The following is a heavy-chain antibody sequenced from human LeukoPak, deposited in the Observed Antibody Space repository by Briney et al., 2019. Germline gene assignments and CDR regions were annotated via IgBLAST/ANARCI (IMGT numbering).Heavy chain of an antibody. CDR3: ASLRGLRFLEWLTNDAFDI. Sequence: SETLSLTCTVSGGSISSYYWSWIRQPPGKGLEWIGYIYYSGSTNYNPSLKSRVTISVDTSKNQFSLKLSSVTAADTAVYYCASLRGLRFLEWLTNDAFDIWGQGTMVTVSS. J-gene: IGHJ3*02. D-gene: IGHD3-3*01. CDR2: IYYSGST. CDR1: GGSISSYY. V-gene: IGHV4-59*12.